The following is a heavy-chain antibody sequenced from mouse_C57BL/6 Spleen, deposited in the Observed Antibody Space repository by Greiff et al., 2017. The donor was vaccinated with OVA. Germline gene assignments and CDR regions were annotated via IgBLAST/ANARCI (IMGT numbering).Heavy chain of an antibody. D-gene: IGHD2-3*01. CDR2: IYPGDGDT. V-gene: IGHV1-82*01. CDR3: ARNDGYYVRYAMDY. Sequence: VKLQQSGPELVKPGASVKISCKASGYAFSSSWMNWVKQRPGKGLEWIGRIYPGDGDTNYNGKFKGKATLTADKSSSTAYMQLSSLTSEDSAVYFCARNDGYYVRYAMDYWGQGTSVTVSS. J-gene: IGHJ4*01. CDR1: GYAFSSSW.